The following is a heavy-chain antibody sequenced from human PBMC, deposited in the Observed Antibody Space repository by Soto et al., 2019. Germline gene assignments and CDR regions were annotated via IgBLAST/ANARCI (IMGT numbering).Heavy chain of an antibody. CDR3: ARDYYDSSGEGGY. V-gene: IGHV3-21*01. CDR2: ISSSSSYI. Sequence: PGGSLRLSCAASGFTFSSYSMNWVRQAPGKGLEWVSSISSSSSYIYYADSVRGRFTISRDNAKNSLYLQMNSLRAEDTAVYYCARDYYDSSGEGGYWGQGTLVTVSS. CDR1: GFTFSSYS. D-gene: IGHD3-22*01. J-gene: IGHJ4*02.